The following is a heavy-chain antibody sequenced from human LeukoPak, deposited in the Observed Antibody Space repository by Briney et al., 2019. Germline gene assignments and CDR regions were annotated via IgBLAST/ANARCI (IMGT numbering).Heavy chain of an antibody. Sequence: ASVKVSCKASGYTFTGYYMHWVRQAPGQRLEWMGWINPNSGGTNYAQKFQGWVTMTRDTSISTAYMELSRLRSDDTAVYYCARGAPAALDWFDPWGQGTLVTVSS. D-gene: IGHD2-2*01. CDR3: ARGAPAALDWFDP. V-gene: IGHV1-2*04. CDR1: GYTFTGYY. CDR2: INPNSGGT. J-gene: IGHJ5*02.